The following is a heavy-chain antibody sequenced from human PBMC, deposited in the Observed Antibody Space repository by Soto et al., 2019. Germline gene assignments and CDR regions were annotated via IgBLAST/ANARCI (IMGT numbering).Heavy chain of an antibody. J-gene: IGHJ6*02. CDR1: GFTFSDYY. D-gene: IGHD5-18*01. V-gene: IGHV3-11*01. Sequence: QVQLVESGGGLVKPGGSLRLSCVASGFTFSDYYMSWIRQAPGQGLEWVSYISSSGSTIYYADSVKGRFTISRDNAKNSLYLQRNSLRAEDTAVEYCAKGRVETPMATYNYYYYMELWGPGTTVTVSS. CDR2: ISSSGSTI. CDR3: AKGRVETPMATYNYYYYMEL.